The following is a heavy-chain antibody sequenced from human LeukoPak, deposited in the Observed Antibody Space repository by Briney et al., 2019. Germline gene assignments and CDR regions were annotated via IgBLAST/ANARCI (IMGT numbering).Heavy chain of an antibody. V-gene: IGHV1-69*05. CDR2: IIPIFGTA. J-gene: IGHJ4*02. D-gene: IGHD1-26*01. Sequence: SVKVSCKASGGTFSSYAISWVRQAPGQGLEWMGRIIPIFGTANYAQKFQGRVTITTDESTSTAYMELSSLRSEDTAVYYCARDLGGSYPPSFDHRGQGTLVTVSS. CDR3: ARDLGGSYPPSFDH. CDR1: GGTFSSYA.